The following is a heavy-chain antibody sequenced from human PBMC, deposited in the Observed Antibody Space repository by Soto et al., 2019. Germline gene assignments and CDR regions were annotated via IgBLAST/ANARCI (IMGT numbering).Heavy chain of an antibody. D-gene: IGHD1-1*01. J-gene: IGHJ4*02. Sequence: QVQLVQSGAEVRKPGASVKVSCKASGYTFSDYYIHWVRQAPGQGLEWMGWINPNSGGTKYAPKFQGGVTMTRATSITTAYMALSRLRSGDTAVYYCAREPATAKPEGVDFWGQGTLVTVSS. CDR1: GYTFSDYY. V-gene: IGHV1-2*02. CDR2: INPNSGGT. CDR3: AREPATAKPEGVDF.